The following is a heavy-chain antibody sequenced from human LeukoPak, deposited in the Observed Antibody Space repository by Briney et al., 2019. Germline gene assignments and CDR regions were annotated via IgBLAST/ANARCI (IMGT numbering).Heavy chain of an antibody. CDR1: GYIFTSYY. CDR2: VYPSAGTS. J-gene: IGHJ4*02. V-gene: IGHV1-46*03. D-gene: IGHD3-16*01. Sequence: ASGKVSCKASGYIFTSYYMHWVRQAPGQGLEWLGVVYPSAGTSDPAQRFRARITLSDDTSTSTAYMELRSLKSEDTAIYFCVREYHGGYFDFWGQGTLVTVSS. CDR3: VREYHGGYFDF.